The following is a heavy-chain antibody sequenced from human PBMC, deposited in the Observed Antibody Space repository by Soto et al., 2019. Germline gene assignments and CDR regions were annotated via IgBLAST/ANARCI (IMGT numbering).Heavy chain of an antibody. Sequence: GGSLSLSRAASGFPFSSYAMSWVRQAPGKGLEWISGINAEGSSTIYADSVKGRFTVSRDNAKNTLYLQMNSLRAEDTAVYYCVRDQSVAGPTTLFDPWGQGSLVTVSS. V-gene: IGHV3-74*01. CDR2: INAEGSST. D-gene: IGHD6-19*01. CDR3: VRDQSVAGPTTLFDP. J-gene: IGHJ5*02. CDR1: GFPFSSYA.